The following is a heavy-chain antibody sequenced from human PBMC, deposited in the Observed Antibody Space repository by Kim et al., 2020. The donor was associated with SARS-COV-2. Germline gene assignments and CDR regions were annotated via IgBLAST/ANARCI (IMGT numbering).Heavy chain of an antibody. Sequence: DSGKGRFTISEDNATNTLYLQMNSLRAEDTAVYYCARDMSIASRRDYWGQGTLVTVSS. J-gene: IGHJ4*02. D-gene: IGHD6-6*01. V-gene: IGHV3-30*07. CDR3: ARDMSIASRRDY.